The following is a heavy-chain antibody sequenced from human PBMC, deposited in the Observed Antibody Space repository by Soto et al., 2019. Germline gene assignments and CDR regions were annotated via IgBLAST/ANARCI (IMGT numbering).Heavy chain of an antibody. CDR2: IYHSGST. V-gene: IGHV4-38-2*02. CDR1: GYSISSGYY. D-gene: IGHD3-22*01. J-gene: IGHJ4*02. CDR3: ARESDYYDSSGYRSFDY. Sequence: SETLSLTCAVSGYSISSGYYCGWIRQPPGKGLEWIGSIYHSGSTYYNPSLKSRVTISVDTSKNQFSLKLSSVTAADTAVYYCARESDYYDSSGYRSFDYWGQGTLVTVSS.